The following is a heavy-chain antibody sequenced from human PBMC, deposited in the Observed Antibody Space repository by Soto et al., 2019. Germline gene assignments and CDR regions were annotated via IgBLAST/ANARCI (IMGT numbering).Heavy chain of an antibody. D-gene: IGHD6-13*01. CDR3: AKSYSSNWYDYFDY. Sequence: GGSLRLSCVASGFSFRSRWMHWVRQAPGKGLEWVSRISSDGSNTKYADSVKGRVSISRDNAKNTLYLQMNSLRAEDTALYYCAKSYSSNWYDYFDYWGQGTLVTVSS. J-gene: IGHJ4*02. CDR2: ISSDGSNT. CDR1: GFSFRSRW. V-gene: IGHV3-74*01.